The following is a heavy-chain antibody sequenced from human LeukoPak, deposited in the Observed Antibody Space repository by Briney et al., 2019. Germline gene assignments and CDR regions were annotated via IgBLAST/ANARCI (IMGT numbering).Heavy chain of an antibody. CDR1: GFTFSSYT. CDR3: TSWGDTTAEYFQR. J-gene: IGHJ1*01. D-gene: IGHD2-21*02. V-gene: IGHV3-7*01. Sequence: GGSLRLSCAASGFTFSSYTMSWVRQAPGKGLEWVAHINPDGRDTYYVDSVKGRFTISRDNAQNSMYLQMNSLRVEDTAVYYCTSWGDTTAEYFQRWGQGTLVTVSS. CDR2: INPDGRDT.